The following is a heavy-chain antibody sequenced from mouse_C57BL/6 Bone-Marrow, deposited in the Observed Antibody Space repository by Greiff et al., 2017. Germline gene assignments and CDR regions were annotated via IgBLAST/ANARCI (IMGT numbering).Heavy chain of an antibody. Sequence: VQLQQSGAELVRPGASVKLSCTASGFNIKDDYMSWVKQRPEQGLEWIGWIGPENGDTEYASKFEGKATITADTSSNTDYRQLSSLTSEDTAVYYRATSGVVATSWGQGTTLTVSS. CDR3: ATSGVVATS. CDR2: IGPENGDT. J-gene: IGHJ2*01. D-gene: IGHD1-1*01. CDR1: GFNIKDDY. V-gene: IGHV14-4*01.